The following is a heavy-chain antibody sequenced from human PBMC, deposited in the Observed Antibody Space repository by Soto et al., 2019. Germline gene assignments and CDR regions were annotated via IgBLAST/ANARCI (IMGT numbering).Heavy chain of an antibody. CDR1: GGSISSYY. CDR2: IYYSGST. D-gene: IGHD2-21*02. J-gene: IGHJ6*02. V-gene: IGHV4-59*01. Sequence: SETLSLTCTVSGGSISSYYWSWIRQPPGKGLEWIGYIYYSGSTNYNPSLKSRVTISVDTSKNQFSLKLSSVTAADTAVYYCARVAVVTRNYYYHGMDVWGQGTTVPVSS. CDR3: ARVAVVTRNYYYHGMDV.